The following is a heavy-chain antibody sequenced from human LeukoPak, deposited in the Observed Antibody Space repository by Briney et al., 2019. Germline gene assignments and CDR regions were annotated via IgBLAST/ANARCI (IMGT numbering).Heavy chain of an antibody. CDR2: TGGSGTPI. V-gene: IGHV3-11*01. D-gene: IGHD6-19*01. Sequence: GGSLRLSCAASGFTFSGFFMSWIRQAPGKGLEWVSYTGGSGTPIYYADSVKGRFTVSRDNAKNALYLQMNSLRADDTAVYYCAREWVAVAAYSGGMDVWGQGTTVTVSS. CDR1: GFTFSGFF. J-gene: IGHJ6*02. CDR3: AREWVAVAAYSGGMDV.